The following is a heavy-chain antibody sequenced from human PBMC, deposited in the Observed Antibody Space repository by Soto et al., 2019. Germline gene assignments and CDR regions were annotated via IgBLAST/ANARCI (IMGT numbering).Heavy chain of an antibody. CDR1: GGSISSGDYY. D-gene: IGHD3-22*01. CDR2: IYYSGNT. CDR3: ARVYYDGSGSPSFDY. J-gene: IGHJ4*02. V-gene: IGHV4-30-4*01. Sequence: QVQLQESGPGLVKPSQTLSLTCTVSGGSISSGDYYWSWIRQPPGKGLEWIGYIYYSGNTYYSPSLKSRFTMSVDTSKNQFSLKLSSVTAADTAMYYCARVYYDGSGSPSFDYWGQGTLVTVSS.